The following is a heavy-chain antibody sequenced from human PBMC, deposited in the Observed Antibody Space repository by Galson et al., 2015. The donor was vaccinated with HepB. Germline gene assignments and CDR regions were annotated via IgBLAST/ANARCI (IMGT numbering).Heavy chain of an antibody. CDR3: ARDGQGLLLGYYYYYMDV. CDR2: MWYDGSKK. D-gene: IGHD2-21*01. J-gene: IGHJ6*03. CDR1: GFDFRSYA. V-gene: IGHV3-33*01. Sequence: SLRLSCAASGFDFRSYAMNWVRQAPGKGLEWVAFMWYDGSKKNYADSVKGRFTISRDNSQNTLYLQMNSLRAEDTAVYYCARDGQGLLLGYYYYYMDVWGKGTTVSVSS.